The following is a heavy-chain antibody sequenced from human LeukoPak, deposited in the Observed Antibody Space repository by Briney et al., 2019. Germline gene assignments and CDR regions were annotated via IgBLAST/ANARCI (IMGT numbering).Heavy chain of an antibody. CDR3: ARDSENWDFDY. CDR1: GYTFTNYG. CDR2: ISAYNGYT. J-gene: IGHJ4*02. Sequence: ASVKVSCKASGYTFTNYGISWVRQAPGQGLEWMGWISAYNGYTDYAQKFQFRVTMTTDTSTSTAYMELSRLRSDDTAVYYCARDSENWDFDYWGQGTLVTVSS. V-gene: IGHV1-18*01. D-gene: IGHD7-27*01.